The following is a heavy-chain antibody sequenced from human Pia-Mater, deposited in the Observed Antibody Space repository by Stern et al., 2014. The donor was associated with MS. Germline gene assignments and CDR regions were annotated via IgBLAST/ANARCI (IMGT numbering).Heavy chain of an antibody. CDR2: IYWDDEK. V-gene: IGHV2-5*02. Sequence: QVTLRESGPTLVKPTQTLTLTCTFSGFSLSTSGAGVTWLRQPPGKALEWLADIYWDDEKRYSPSLKSRLTLTQDPCKSQVVLTMTSMDPLDTATYYCAHLFSDASSSWFDPWGQGTLVTVSS. D-gene: IGHD6-6*01. J-gene: IGHJ5*02. CDR3: AHLFSDASSSWFDP. CDR1: GFSLSTSGAG.